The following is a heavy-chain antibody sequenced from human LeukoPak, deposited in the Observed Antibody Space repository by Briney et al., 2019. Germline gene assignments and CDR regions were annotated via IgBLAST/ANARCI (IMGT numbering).Heavy chain of an antibody. CDR3: ARVGYGSSWGERYYFDY. CDR1: GFSFKDYW. J-gene: IGHJ4*02. Sequence: GGSLRLSCAASGFSFKDYWMSWVRQAPGKGLEWVSVISSGGGTYYADSVKGRFTISRDNSKNTLYLQMNSLRAEDTAVYYCARVGYGSSWGERYYFDYWGQGAQVTVSS. D-gene: IGHD6-13*01. V-gene: IGHV3-66*01. CDR2: ISSGGGT.